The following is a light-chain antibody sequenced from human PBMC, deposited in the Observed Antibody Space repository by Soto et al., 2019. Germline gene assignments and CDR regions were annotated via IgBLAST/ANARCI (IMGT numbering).Light chain of an antibody. CDR2: AAS. CDR3: QKYNSALWT. J-gene: IGKJ1*01. Sequence: DIQMTQSPSSLSASVGDRVTITYRASQGISNYLAWYQQKPGKVPKLLIYAASTLQSGVPSRFSGSGSGTDITLTISSLQPEDVATYYCQKYNSALWTFGQGTKVEIK. CDR1: QGISNY. V-gene: IGKV1-27*01.